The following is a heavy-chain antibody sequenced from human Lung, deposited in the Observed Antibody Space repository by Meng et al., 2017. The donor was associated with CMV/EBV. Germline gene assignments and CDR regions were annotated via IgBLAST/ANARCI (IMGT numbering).Heavy chain of an antibody. Sequence: GEXXKISCPASGFAFDTYGMHWVRQAPGKRLEWVAFIRHDASNKFYGDSVRGRFTISRDNSKNTLYLQMNSLRAGETAMYYCAKDQLLFGGPNAYFDDWGQGXLVTVSS. CDR1: GFAFDTYG. V-gene: IGHV3-30*02. CDR3: AKDQLLFGGPNAYFDD. J-gene: IGHJ4*02. D-gene: IGHD3-16*01. CDR2: IRHDASNK.